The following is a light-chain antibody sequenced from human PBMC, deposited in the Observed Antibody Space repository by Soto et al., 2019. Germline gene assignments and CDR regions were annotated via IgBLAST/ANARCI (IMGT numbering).Light chain of an antibody. CDR3: QQYGSSPWT. J-gene: IGKJ1*01. V-gene: IGKV3-20*01. CDR1: QSVSSY. CDR2: GAS. Sequence: SVLTQSPATLSLSPGERATLSCRASQSVSSYLAWYQQKPGQAPRLLIYGASSRATGIPDRFSGSGSGTDFTLTISRLEPEDFAVYYCQQYGSSPWTFGQGTKVDTK.